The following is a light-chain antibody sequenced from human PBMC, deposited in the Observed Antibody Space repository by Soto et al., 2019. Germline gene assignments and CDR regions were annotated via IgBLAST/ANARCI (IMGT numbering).Light chain of an antibody. CDR2: DVT. CDR1: NSDVGGYNS. CDR3: RSYTSSSTLV. J-gene: IGLJ2*01. Sequence: QSALTQPAAVSGSPGQSITISCAGTNSDVGGYNSISWYQHHPGKAPKLMIYDVTHRPSVVSNRFSVSKSGNTASLTISGLHADDEDDYYCRSYTSSSTLVFGGGTKLSVL. V-gene: IGLV2-14*03.